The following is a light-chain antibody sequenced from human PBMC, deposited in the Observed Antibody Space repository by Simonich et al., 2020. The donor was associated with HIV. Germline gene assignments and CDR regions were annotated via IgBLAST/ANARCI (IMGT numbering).Light chain of an antibody. CDR1: SNDVGGYNY. CDR3: SSYAGSNNLL. J-gene: IGLJ2*01. Sequence: QSALTQPPSASGSPGQSVTISCTGTSNDVGGYNYVSWYQQHPHKAPKLMIYEVSKRPSGVPDRFSGSKSGNTASLTVSGLQAEDEADYYCSSYAGSNNLLFGGGTKLTVL. CDR2: EVS. V-gene: IGLV2-8*01.